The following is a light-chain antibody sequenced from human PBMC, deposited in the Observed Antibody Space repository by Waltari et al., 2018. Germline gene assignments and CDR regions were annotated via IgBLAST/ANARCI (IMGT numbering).Light chain of an antibody. V-gene: IGKV3-20*01. CDR3: QHYVRLPVT. J-gene: IGKJ1*01. CDR2: DVS. CDR1: QIIFRA. Sequence: IMLTQSPATLSLSPGERAPLSCRASQIIFRALAWYQQKPGQAPRLLIYDVSTRASGIPDRFSGSGSGTDFSLTISRLEPEDFAVYYCQHYVRLPVTFGQGTKLEFK.